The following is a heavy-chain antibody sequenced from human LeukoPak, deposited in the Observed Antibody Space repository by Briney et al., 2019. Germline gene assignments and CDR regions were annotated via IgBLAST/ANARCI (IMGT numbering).Heavy chain of an antibody. V-gene: IGHV3-21*01. J-gene: IGHJ4*02. Sequence: SLRLSCAASGFTFSSYSMNWVRQAPGKGPEWVSSISSSSYIYYADSVKGRFTISRDNAKNSLYLQMSSLRAEDTAVYYCARDGYGDYSFDYWGQGTLVTVSS. CDR2: ISSSSYI. D-gene: IGHD4-17*01. CDR1: GFTFSSYS. CDR3: ARDGYGDYSFDY.